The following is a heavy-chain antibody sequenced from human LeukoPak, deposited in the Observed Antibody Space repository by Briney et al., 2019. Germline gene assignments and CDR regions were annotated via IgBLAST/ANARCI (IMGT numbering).Heavy chain of an antibody. CDR2: ISGNGGST. Sequence: RTGGSLRLSCAASGFTFSSYAMSWVRQAPGKGLEWVSAISGNGGSTYYADSVKGRFTISRDNSKNTLYLQMNSLRAEDTAVYYCAKLISSRWYTSLDYWGQGTLVTVSP. D-gene: IGHD6-13*01. CDR3: AKLISSRWYTSLDY. CDR1: GFTFSSYA. V-gene: IGHV3-23*01. J-gene: IGHJ4*02.